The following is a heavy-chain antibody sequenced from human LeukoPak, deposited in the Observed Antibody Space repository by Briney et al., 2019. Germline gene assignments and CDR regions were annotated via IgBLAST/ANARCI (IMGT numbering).Heavy chain of an antibody. J-gene: IGHJ4*02. CDR2: INHSGST. CDR1: GGSFSGYY. D-gene: IGHD6-13*01. Sequence: SETLSLTCAVYGGSFSGYYWSWICQPPGKGLEWIGEINHSGSTNYNPSLKSRVTISVDTSKNQFSLKLSSVTAADTAVYYCAREGRIAAAQTSNWGQGTLVTVSS. CDR3: AREGRIAAAQTSN. V-gene: IGHV4-34*01.